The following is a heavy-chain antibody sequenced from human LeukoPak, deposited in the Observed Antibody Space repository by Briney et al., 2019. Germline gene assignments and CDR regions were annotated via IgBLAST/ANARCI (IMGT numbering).Heavy chain of an antibody. Sequence: ASVKVSCKASGYTFTGYYMHWVRQAPGQGLEWMGWINPNSGGTNYAQKFQGRVTMTRDTSISTAYMELSRLRSDDTAVYYCAKDWSGDYNWSDPWGQGTLVTVSS. J-gene: IGHJ5*02. CDR3: AKDWSGDYNWSDP. CDR2: INPNSGGT. D-gene: IGHD3-3*01. V-gene: IGHV1-2*02. CDR1: GYTFTGYY.